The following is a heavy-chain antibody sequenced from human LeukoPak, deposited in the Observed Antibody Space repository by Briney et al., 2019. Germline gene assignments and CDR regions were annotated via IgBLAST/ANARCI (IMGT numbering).Heavy chain of an antibody. CDR3: ARQLGGSGSY. J-gene: IGHJ4*02. CDR2: ISSSSSTI. V-gene: IGHV3-48*04. Sequence: GGSLRLSCAASGFTFSSYSMNWVRQAPGKGLEWVSYISSSSSTIYYADSVKGRFTISRDNAKNSVYLQMNSLRAEDTAVYYCARQLGGSGSYWGQGTLVTVSS. CDR1: GFTFSSYS. D-gene: IGHD3-10*01.